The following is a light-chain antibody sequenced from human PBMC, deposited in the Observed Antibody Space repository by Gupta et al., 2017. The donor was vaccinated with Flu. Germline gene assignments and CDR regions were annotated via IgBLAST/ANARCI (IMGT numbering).Light chain of an antibody. Sequence: YVLTQPPSVSVAPGRTATSTCGGNNLGRKSVQWYQQEPGEAPVMAVYDDSDRPSGNPERFSGSISGNTATLTISMAEGGDEAVDYCQVWDTSSDHPWVFVFGGGTKLTVL. J-gene: IGLJ3*02. CDR1: NLGRKS. CDR2: DDS. V-gene: IGLV3-21*03. CDR3: QVWDTSSDHPWVFV.